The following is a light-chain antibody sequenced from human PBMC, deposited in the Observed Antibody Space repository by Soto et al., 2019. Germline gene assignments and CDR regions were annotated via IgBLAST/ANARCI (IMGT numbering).Light chain of an antibody. J-gene: IGKJ2*01. CDR1: QSVSSN. CDR2: VAS. CDR3: QQYNNWPPYT. V-gene: IGKV3D-15*01. Sequence: EIVMTQSLATLSVSPGERATLSCCASQSVSSNLAWYQQKPGQAPRLLIYVASTRATGVPARFSGSGSGTEFTLTISSLQSEDFAVYYCQQYNNWPPYTFGQGTKLEIK.